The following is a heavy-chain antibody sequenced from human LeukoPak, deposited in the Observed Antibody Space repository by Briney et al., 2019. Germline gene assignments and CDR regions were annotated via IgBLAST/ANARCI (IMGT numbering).Heavy chain of an antibody. V-gene: IGHV3-11*01. CDR3: ALGTINKDYYFGMDV. J-gene: IGHJ6*02. CDR2: ISDSGSTV. D-gene: IGHD2-8*01. CDR1: GFTFSDYY. Sequence: GGSLRLSCAASGFTFSDYYMTWLRQAPGKGLEWLSYISDSGSTVFYADSVKGRFTVSRDNAKRSLYLQIESLRDDDTAVYHCALGTINKDYYFGMDVWGQGTTVTVSS.